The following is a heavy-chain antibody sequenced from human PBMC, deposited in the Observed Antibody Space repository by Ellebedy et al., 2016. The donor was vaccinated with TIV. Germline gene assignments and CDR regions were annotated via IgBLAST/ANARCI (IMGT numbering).Heavy chain of an antibody. CDR2: IDPSDSYT. V-gene: IGHV5-10-1*01. D-gene: IGHD2-15*01. CDR3: ARRDAYCSGGSCSNFDY. CDR1: GYSFTSYW. Sequence: GESLKISCKGSGYSFTSYWISWVRQMPGKGLEWMGRIDPSDSYTNYSPSFQGHVTISADKSISTAYLQWSSLKASDTAMYYCARRDAYCSGGSCSNFDYWGQGTLVTVSS. J-gene: IGHJ4*02.